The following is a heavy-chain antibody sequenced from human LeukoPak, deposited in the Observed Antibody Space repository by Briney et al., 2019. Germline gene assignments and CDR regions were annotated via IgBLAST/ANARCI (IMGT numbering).Heavy chain of an antibody. D-gene: IGHD3-10*01. CDR3: AKRAGSAWSAGA. Sequence: GGSLRLSCAASGFSFSSVGMHWVRQAPGKGLGWVAYIRNDASKTYYADSVKGRFSISRDNSKNTVYLQMNNLLPEDTAVYYCAKRAGSAWSAGAWGQGTLVTVSS. J-gene: IGHJ5*02. V-gene: IGHV3-30*02. CDR1: GFSFSSVG. CDR2: IRNDASKT.